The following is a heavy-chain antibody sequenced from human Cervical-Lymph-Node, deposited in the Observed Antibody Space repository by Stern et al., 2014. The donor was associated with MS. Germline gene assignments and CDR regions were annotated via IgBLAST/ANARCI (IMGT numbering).Heavy chain of an antibody. CDR2: IITDTGNP. CDR3: LSDYN. J-gene: IGHJ4*02. D-gene: IGHD5-24*01. Sequence: VQLVKSGSELKKPGASVKVSCTGPGYSFTRYGMNWVRQAPGHGLEWMGRIITDTGNPTYAQDFTGRFVFSLDTSVSTAYLEITSLKAEDTAVYYCLSDYNWGQGTLVTVSS. V-gene: IGHV7-4-1*02. CDR1: GYSFTRYG.